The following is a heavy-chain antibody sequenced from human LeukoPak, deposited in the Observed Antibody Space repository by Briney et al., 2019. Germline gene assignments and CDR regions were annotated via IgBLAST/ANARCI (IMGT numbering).Heavy chain of an antibody. J-gene: IGHJ4*02. CDR1: GGSISSSSYY. CDR3: ARAKASSCLDH. Sequence: PSETLSLTCTVSGGSISSSSYYWGWIRQPPGKGLEWIGSIYYSGSTYYNPSLKSRVTISVDTSKNQFSLKLSSVTAADTAVYYCARAKASSCLDHWGQGTLVTVSS. CDR2: IYYSGST. V-gene: IGHV4-39*01. D-gene: IGHD6-13*01.